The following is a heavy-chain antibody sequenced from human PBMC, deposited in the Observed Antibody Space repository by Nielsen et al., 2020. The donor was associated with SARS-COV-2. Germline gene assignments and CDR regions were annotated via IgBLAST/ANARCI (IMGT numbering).Heavy chain of an antibody. J-gene: IGHJ4*02. Sequence: GESLKISCAASGFTFSNYGMHWVRQAPGKGLEWVSYISSSSSYTNYADSVKGRFTISRDNSKNTLYLQMNSLRAEDTAVYYCARDLGIAVAEYTQNFDYWGQGTLVTVSS. CDR2: ISSSSSYT. V-gene: IGHV3-21*05. D-gene: IGHD6-19*01. CDR3: ARDLGIAVAEYTQNFDY. CDR1: GFTFSNYG.